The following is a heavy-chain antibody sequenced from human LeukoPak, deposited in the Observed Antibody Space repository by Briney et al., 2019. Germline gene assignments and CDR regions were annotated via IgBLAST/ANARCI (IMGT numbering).Heavy chain of an antibody. CDR1: GGSFSGYY. CDR3: ARHVSSGLDY. CDR2: INHSGST. J-gene: IGHJ4*02. V-gene: IGHV4-34*01. D-gene: IGHD6-19*01. Sequence: PSETLSLTCAVYGGSFSGYYWSWIRQPPGKGLEWIGEINHSGSTNYNPSLKSRVTISVDTSKNQFSLKLSSVTAADTAVYYCARHVSSGLDYWGQGTLATVSS.